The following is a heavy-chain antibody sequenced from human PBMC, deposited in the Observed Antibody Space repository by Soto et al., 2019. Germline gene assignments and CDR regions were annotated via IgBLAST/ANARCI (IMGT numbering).Heavy chain of an antibody. CDR3: ARDKITGLFDY. D-gene: IGHD2-8*02. J-gene: IGHJ4*02. Sequence: SETLSLTCTVSGGSITSSSYYWGWIRQPPGKGLEWIGNIYYSGSTYYNPSLKSRVTISVDASKNQFSLKLSSVTAADTAVYYCARDKITGLFDYWGQGTLVTVSS. CDR1: GGSITSSSYY. V-gene: IGHV4-39*02. CDR2: IYYSGST.